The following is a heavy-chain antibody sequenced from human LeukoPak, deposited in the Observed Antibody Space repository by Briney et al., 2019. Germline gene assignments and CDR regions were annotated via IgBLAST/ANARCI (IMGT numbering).Heavy chain of an antibody. Sequence: SVKVSCKATGGTFSNYAISWVRQAPGQGLEWMGGLIPLYGATNYTQRFQGRITITTDESTTTAYMELSSLRFEDTAVYFCAVGDPFNYYMDLWGKGTTVTVFS. CDR1: GGTFSNYA. CDR3: AVGDPFNYYMDL. CDR2: LIPLYGAT. J-gene: IGHJ6*03. V-gene: IGHV1-69*05. D-gene: IGHD4-17*01.